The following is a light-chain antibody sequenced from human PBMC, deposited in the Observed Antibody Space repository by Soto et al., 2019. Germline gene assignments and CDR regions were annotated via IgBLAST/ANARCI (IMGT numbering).Light chain of an antibody. Sequence: DIQMTQSPSTLSTSVGDRITITCRASQSISTWLAWYQQKPGKAPKLLIYKASSLGNGVPSRFGGTGSGTEFALTISSLQADDFATYYCQHRLSFGGGTKLEI. CDR1: QSISTW. V-gene: IGKV1-5*03. CDR2: KAS. J-gene: IGKJ4*01. CDR3: QHRLS.